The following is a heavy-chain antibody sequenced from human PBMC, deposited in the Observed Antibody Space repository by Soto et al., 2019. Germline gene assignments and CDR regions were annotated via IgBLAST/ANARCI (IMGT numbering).Heavy chain of an antibody. V-gene: IGHV3-30-3*01. CDR1: GFTFSSYA. CDR2: ISYDGSNK. D-gene: IGHD3-22*01. J-gene: IGHJ4*02. CDR3: ARATSGYGYYFDS. Sequence: PGGSLRLSCAASGFTFSSYAMHWVRQAPGKGLEWVAVISYDGSNKYYADSVKGRFTISRDNAKNSLYLQMSSLRAEDTAVYYCARATSGYGYYFDSWGQGALVTVSS.